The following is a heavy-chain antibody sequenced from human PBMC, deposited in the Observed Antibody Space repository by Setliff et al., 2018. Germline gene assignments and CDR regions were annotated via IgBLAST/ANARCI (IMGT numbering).Heavy chain of an antibody. J-gene: IGHJ4*02. Sequence: PSETLSLTCAVSNYSITNNDYWSWIRQPAGKGLGWIGRLPTSRSIDYNPSLKSRVTISVDTSKSQFSLRLRSVTAADTAVYFCARDNTMVGATDYWGLGTLVTVSS. CDR2: LPTSRSI. V-gene: IGHV4-61*02. D-gene: IGHD1-26*01. CDR3: ARDNTMVGATDY. CDR1: NYSITNNDY.